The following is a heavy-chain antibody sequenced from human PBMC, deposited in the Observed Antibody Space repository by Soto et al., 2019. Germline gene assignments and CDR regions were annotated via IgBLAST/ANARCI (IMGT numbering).Heavy chain of an antibody. CDR1: GFTFSSYG. CDR3: ARGDCISTSSSGYYYGMDV. J-gene: IGHJ6*02. CDR2: IWYDGSNK. Sequence: QVQLVESGGGVVQPGRSLRLSCAASGFTFSSYGMHWVRQAPGKGLEWVAVIWYDGSNKYYADSVKGRFTISRDNSKNTLYLQMTSLRSADTAVYYCARGDCISTSSSGYYYGMDVWGRGTTVTVSS. D-gene: IGHD2-2*01. V-gene: IGHV3-33*01.